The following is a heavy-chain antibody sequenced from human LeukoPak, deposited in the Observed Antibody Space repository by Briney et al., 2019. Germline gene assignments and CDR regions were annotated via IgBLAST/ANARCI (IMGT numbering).Heavy chain of an antibody. CDR2: ISSSSKYI. CDR3: AKDAGSTLTTIRRDY. CDR1: GFNFSDYN. D-gene: IGHD5-12*01. Sequence: PGGSLRLSCAASGFNFSDYNMNWVRQAPGKGLEWVSVISSSSKYIYYADSVKGRFTISRDNAKNTLYLQMNSLRAEDTAVYYCAKDAGSTLTTIRRDYWGQGTPVTVSS. J-gene: IGHJ4*02. V-gene: IGHV3-21*04.